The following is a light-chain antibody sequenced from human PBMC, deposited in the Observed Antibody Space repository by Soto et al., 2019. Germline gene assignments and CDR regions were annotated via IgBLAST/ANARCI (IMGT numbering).Light chain of an antibody. V-gene: IGLV2-14*03. Sequence: QSALTQPASVSGSPGQSITISCTGSSSDVGGYNHVSWYQQHPGKAPKLMIYDVSDRPSGVSDRFSGSKSGNTASLTISGLQAEDEADYYCSSYRSSSVVFGGGTQLTVL. J-gene: IGLJ2*01. CDR3: SSYRSSSVV. CDR1: SSDVGGYNH. CDR2: DVS.